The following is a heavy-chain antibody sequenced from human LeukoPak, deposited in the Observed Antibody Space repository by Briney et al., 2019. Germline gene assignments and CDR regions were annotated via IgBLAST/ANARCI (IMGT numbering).Heavy chain of an antibody. CDR3: AGGNLSGDHDF. D-gene: IGHD1-26*01. V-gene: IGHV1-2*02. CDR1: GYSFTAYY. CDR2: INPTSGST. J-gene: IGHJ4*02. Sequence: ASVKVSFKASGYSFTAYYIHWVRQAPGQGLEWMGWINPTSGSTNYAQTFQGRVTLTSDTSITTAYMELSRLKSDDTAVYYCAGGNLSGDHDFWGQGTLVTVSS.